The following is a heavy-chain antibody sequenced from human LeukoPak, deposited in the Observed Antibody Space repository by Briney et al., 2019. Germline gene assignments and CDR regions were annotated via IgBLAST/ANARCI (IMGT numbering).Heavy chain of an antibody. CDR2: ISGSGGTT. D-gene: IGHD3-3*01. CDR3: ATAAGADFFDY. CDR1: GFSFRSYA. Sequence: GGSLRLSCAASGFSFRSYAMSWVRQAPGMGLEWVSAISGSGGTTDYADSVKGRFTISRDNSKNTLYLQMNSLGAEDTAVYYCATAAGADFFDYWGQGTLVTVSS. V-gene: IGHV3-23*01. J-gene: IGHJ4*02.